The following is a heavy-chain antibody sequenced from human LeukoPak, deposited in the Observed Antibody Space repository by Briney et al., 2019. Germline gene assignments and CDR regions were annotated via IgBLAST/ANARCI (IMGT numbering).Heavy chain of an antibody. CDR2: ISSSGSTI. CDR3: AKDPTLLVGATTGYYYYYMDV. V-gene: IGHV3-11*04. CDR1: GFTFSDYY. Sequence: GGSLRLSCAASGFTFSDYYMSWIRQAPGKGLEWVSYISSSGSTIYYADSVKGRFTISRDNSKNTLYLQMNSLRAEDTAVYYCAKDPTLLVGATTGYYYYYMDVWGKGTTVTVSS. J-gene: IGHJ6*03. D-gene: IGHD1-26*01.